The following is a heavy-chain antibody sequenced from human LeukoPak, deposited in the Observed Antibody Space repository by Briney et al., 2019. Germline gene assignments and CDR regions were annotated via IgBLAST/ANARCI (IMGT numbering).Heavy chain of an antibody. CDR3: ARALSGSYYRNIDY. Sequence: SETLSLTCTVSGGSISSSSYYWGWIRQPPGKGLEWIGSIYYSGSTYYNPSLKSRVTISVDTSKNQFSLKLSSVTAADTAVYYCARALSGSYYRNIDYWGQGTLVTVSS. D-gene: IGHD3-10*01. V-gene: IGHV4-39*07. J-gene: IGHJ4*02. CDR1: GGSISSSSYY. CDR2: IYYSGST.